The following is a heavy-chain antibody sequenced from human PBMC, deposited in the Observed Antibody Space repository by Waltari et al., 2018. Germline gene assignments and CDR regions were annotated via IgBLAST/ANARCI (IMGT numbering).Heavy chain of an antibody. CDR3: ARDNWNYGNTFDF. D-gene: IGHD1-7*01. CDR1: GNTFTDNY. Sequence: QVQLVQSGAEVKKPGASVKVSCKASGNTFTDNYIHWVRQAPGHGLEWMGWISPRSGGTKYAQKFQGRVTMTRDTSISTAYMELTSLRSDDTAVYYCARDNWNYGNTFDFWGQGTLVTVSS. J-gene: IGHJ4*02. V-gene: IGHV1-2*02. CDR2: ISPRSGGT.